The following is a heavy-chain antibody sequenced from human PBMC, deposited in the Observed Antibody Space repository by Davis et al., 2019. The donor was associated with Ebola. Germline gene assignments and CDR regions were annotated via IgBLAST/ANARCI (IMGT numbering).Heavy chain of an antibody. CDR2: IIPIFGTA. CDR3: ASFPLMVQGVWGNWFDP. V-gene: IGHV1-69*13. Sequence: SVKVSCKASGDTFSSYAISWVRQASGQGLEWMGGIIPIFGTANYAQKFQGIVTITAEESTSTAYMELSSLRSEDTAVYYCASFPLMVQGVWGNWFDPWGQGTLVTVSS. J-gene: IGHJ5*02. CDR1: GDTFSSYA. D-gene: IGHD3-10*01.